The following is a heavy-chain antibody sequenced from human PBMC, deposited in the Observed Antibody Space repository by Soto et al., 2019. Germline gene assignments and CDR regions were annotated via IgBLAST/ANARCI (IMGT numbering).Heavy chain of an antibody. V-gene: IGHV1-69*01. J-gene: IGHJ5*02. CDR3: ARDRGAVPPPGWFDP. Sequence: QVQLVQSGAEVKKPGSSVKVSCKASGGTFSSYAISWVRQAPGQGLEWMGGIIPIFGTVNYAQKFQGRVTITADESTSTAYMELSSPRSEDTAVYYCARDRGAVPPPGWFDPWGQGTLVTVSS. CDR1: GGTFSSYA. CDR2: IIPIFGTV. D-gene: IGHD6-19*01.